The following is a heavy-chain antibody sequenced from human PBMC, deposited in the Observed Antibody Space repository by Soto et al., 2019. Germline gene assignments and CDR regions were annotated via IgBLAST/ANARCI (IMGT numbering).Heavy chain of an antibody. CDR3: ARNSYLDC. D-gene: IGHD3-16*02. Sequence: PGGSLRLSCAASGFTVSSNYMSWVRQAPGKGLEWVSVIYTGGSTYYADSVKGRFTIYRDNSKNTLYLQMDSLRDEDTAVYYCARNSYLDCWGQGTLVTVSS. CDR1: GFTVSSNY. CDR2: IYTGGST. V-gene: IGHV3-66*01. J-gene: IGHJ4*02.